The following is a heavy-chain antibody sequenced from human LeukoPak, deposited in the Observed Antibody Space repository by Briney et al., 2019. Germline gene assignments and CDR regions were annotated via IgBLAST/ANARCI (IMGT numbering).Heavy chain of an antibody. J-gene: IGHJ4*02. V-gene: IGHV4-34*01. Sequence: SETLSLTCAVYGGSFSGYYWSWIRQPPGKGLEWIGEINHSGSTNYNPSHKSRVTISVDTSKNQFSLKLSSVTAADTAVYYCARLYGSGNWGQGTLVTVSS. CDR3: ARLYGSGN. CDR2: INHSGST. D-gene: IGHD3-10*01. CDR1: GGSFSGYY.